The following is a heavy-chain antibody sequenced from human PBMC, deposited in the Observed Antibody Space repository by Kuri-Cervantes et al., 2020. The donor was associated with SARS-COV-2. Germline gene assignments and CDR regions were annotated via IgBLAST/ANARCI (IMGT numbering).Heavy chain of an antibody. D-gene: IGHD3-3*01. CDR1: GFTFSSYW. J-gene: IGHJ4*02. V-gene: IGHV3-7*01. CDR2: IKQDGSEK. Sequence: ESLKISCAASGFTFSSYWMSWVRQAPGKGLEWVANIKQDGSEKYYVDSVKGRFTISRDNAKNSLYLQMNSLRAEDTAVYYCARGDFWSGYYYDYWGQGTLVTVSS. CDR3: ARGDFWSGYYYDY.